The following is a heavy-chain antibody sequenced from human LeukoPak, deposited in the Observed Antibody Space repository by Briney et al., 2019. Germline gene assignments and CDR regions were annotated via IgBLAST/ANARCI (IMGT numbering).Heavy chain of an antibody. V-gene: IGHV3-7*04. D-gene: IGHD6-19*01. J-gene: IGHJ4*02. CDR2: VKQDGIET. CDR3: AGGRGWLIDY. CDR1: GFTFSNYW. Sequence: GGSLRLSCAASGFTFSNYWINWVRQAPGKGLEWVANVKQDGIETNYLHSVEGRFTISRDNAKNSAYLQMNSLRTEDAALYYCAGGRGWLIDYWGQGTLVTVSS.